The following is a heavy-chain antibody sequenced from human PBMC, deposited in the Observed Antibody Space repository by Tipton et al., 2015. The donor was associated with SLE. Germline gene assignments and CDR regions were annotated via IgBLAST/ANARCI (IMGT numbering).Heavy chain of an antibody. Sequence: SLRLSCAASGFTFRSYGMHWVRQAPGKGLEWVAVIWYDGSNKYYADSVKGRFTISRDNSKNTLYLQMNSLRVEDTAVYYCARDETRYCSSTSCHHLEYWGQGTLVTVSS. V-gene: IGHV3-33*01. CDR2: IWYDGSNK. D-gene: IGHD2-2*01. CDR3: ARDETRYCSSTSCHHLEY. J-gene: IGHJ4*02. CDR1: GFTFRSYG.